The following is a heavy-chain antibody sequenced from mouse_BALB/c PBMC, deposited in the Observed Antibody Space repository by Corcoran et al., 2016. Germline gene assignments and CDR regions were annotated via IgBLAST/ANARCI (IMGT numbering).Heavy chain of an antibody. CDR3: ARGALTTATSWFAY. V-gene: IGHV3-6*02. D-gene: IGHD1-2*01. J-gene: IGHJ3*01. Sequence: DVQLQESGPGLVKPSQSLSLTCSVTGYSITSGYYWNWIRQFPGNKLEWMGYISYDGRNNYNPSLKNRISITRDTSKNQFFLKLNSVTTEDTATYDCARGALTTATSWFAYWGQGTLVTVSA. CDR2: ISYDGRN. CDR1: GYSITSGYY.